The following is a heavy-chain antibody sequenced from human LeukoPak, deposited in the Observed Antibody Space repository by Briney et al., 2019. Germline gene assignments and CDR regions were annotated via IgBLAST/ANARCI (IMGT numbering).Heavy chain of an antibody. CDR2: IYHSGST. V-gene: IGHV4-4*02. CDR3: ARGDWYYYYYYMDV. CDR1: GGSISSSNW. J-gene: IGHJ6*03. D-gene: IGHD3/OR15-3a*01. Sequence: SETLSLTCAVSGGSISSSNWWSWVRQPPGKGLEWIGEIYHSGSTNYNPSLKSRVTISVDKSKNQFSLKLSSVTAADTAVYYCARGDWYYYYYYMDVWGKGTTVTISS.